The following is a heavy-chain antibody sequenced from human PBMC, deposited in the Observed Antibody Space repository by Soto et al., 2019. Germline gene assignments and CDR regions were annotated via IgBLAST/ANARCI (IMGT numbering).Heavy chain of an antibody. CDR1: GGSISSYY. CDR2: IYCSGST. J-gene: IGHJ4*02. Sequence: PETLSLTCTVSGGSISSYYWSWIRQPPGKGLEWIGYIYCSGSTNYNPSLQSRVTISVDTSNNPFSLKLSSVTAADTAVYYCAREQLGLHYFDDGGQGTLVTVSS. CDR3: AREQLGLHYFDD. V-gene: IGHV4-59*01. D-gene: IGHD5-18*01.